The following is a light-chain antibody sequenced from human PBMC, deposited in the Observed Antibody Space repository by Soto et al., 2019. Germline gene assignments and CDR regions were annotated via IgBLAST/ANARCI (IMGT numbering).Light chain of an antibody. J-gene: IGLJ3*02. CDR3: QSYDSSLGGSKGV. Sequence: QSVLTQPPSMSGAPGQRVTISCTGSSSDIGAGYDVHWYQQFPGTAPKLLIYSNINRPSGVPDRFSGSKSGTPASLAITGLQAEDEYDYYCQSYDSSLGGSKGVFGGGTKLTVL. CDR1: SSDIGAGYD. CDR2: SNI. V-gene: IGLV1-40*01.